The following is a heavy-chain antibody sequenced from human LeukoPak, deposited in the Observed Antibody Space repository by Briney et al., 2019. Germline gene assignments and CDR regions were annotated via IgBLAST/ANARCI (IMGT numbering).Heavy chain of an antibody. Sequence: GGSLRLSCAASGFTFSSYGMHWVRQAPGKGLEWVAVISYDGSNKYYADSVKGRFTISRDNSKNTLYLQMNSLRAEDTAVYYCAKDLYYYDSSGYHSCFDYWGQGTLVTVSS. J-gene: IGHJ4*02. D-gene: IGHD3-22*01. CDR1: GFTFSSYG. CDR3: AKDLYYYDSSGYHSCFDY. V-gene: IGHV3-30*18. CDR2: ISYDGSNK.